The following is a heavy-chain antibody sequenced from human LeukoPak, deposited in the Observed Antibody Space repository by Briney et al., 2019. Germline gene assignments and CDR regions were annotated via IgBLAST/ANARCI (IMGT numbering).Heavy chain of an antibody. D-gene: IGHD1-14*01. J-gene: IGHJ3*02. V-gene: IGHV1-46*01. Sequence: ASVKVSCKASGCTFTSYYMHWVRQAPGQGLEWIGIINPSGGSTSYAQKFQGRVTMTRDTSTSTVYMELSSLRSEDTAVYYCASLATGPGYDAFDIWGQGTMVTVSS. CDR3: ASLATGPGYDAFDI. CDR2: INPSGGST. CDR1: GCTFTSYY.